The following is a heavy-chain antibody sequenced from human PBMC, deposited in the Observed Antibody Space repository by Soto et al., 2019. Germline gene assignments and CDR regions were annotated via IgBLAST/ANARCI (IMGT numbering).Heavy chain of an antibody. CDR2: IYWNDDK. D-gene: IGHD2-2*01. J-gene: IGHJ6*02. V-gene: IGHV2-5*01. Sequence: SGPTLVNPTQTLTLTCTFSGFSLSTSGVGVGWIRQPPGKALEWLALIYWNDDKRYSPSLKSRLTITKDTSKNQVVLTMTNMDPVDTATYYCAHSGHSTSLYFSSTSCLPRDYYYGMDVWGQGTTVTVSS. CDR1: GFSLSTSGVG. CDR3: AHSGHSTSLYFSSTSCLPRDYYYGMDV.